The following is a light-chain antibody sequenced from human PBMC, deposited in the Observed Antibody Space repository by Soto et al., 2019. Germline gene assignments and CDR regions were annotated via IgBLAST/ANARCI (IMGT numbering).Light chain of an antibody. V-gene: IGLV2-14*01. Sequence: QSALTQPASVSGSPGQSINISCTGTSSDIGGYNCVSWYHQHPGKAPKLMIYDVSNRPSGVSNRFSGSESGDTASLTISGLQAEDEADYYYTSYTSSSTLVVFGGGTKLNVL. J-gene: IGLJ2*01. CDR2: DVS. CDR3: TSYTSSSTLVV. CDR1: SSDIGGYNC.